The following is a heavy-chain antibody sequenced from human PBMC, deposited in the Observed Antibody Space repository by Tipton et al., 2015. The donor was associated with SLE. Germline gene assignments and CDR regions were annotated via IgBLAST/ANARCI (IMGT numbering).Heavy chain of an antibody. CDR3: AKDRPDNWNDARFDY. D-gene: IGHD1-20*01. CDR1: GFTFSSYA. CDR2: IRRSGGNT. J-gene: IGHJ4*02. V-gene: IGHV3-23*01. Sequence: PRLSCEASGFTFSSYAMSWVRQAPGKGLDWISTIRRSGGNTYYADSVKGRFTVSRDDSRNTLYLQMNSLRAEDTAVYYCAKDRPDNWNDARFDYWGQGTLVTVSS.